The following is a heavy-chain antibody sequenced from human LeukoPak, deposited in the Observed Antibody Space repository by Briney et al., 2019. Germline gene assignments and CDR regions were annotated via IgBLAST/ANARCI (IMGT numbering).Heavy chain of an antibody. Sequence: GGSLRLSCAASGFTFSSYAMHWVRQAPGKGLEWVAVISYDGSNKYYADSVKGRFTISRDNSKNTLYLQMNSLRAEDTAVYYCARDRNYYGSVLDYWGQGTLVTVSS. J-gene: IGHJ4*02. CDR3: ARDRNYYGSVLDY. CDR2: ISYDGSNK. D-gene: IGHD3-10*01. V-gene: IGHV3-30*04. CDR1: GFTFSSYA.